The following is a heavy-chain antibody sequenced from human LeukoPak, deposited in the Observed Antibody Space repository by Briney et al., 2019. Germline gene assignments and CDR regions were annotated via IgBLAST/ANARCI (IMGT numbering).Heavy chain of an antibody. Sequence: GGSLRLSCEASGFSFSDYGMHWVRQGPGKRLEWVAFIVYDGSENHYADSVKGRFAVSRDNSRSTLYLQMNSLRSEDTAVYYCAKSYGSGSYLYYFDYWGQGTLVTVSS. D-gene: IGHD3-10*01. CDR2: IVYDGSEN. V-gene: IGHV3-30*02. CDR3: AKSYGSGSYLYYFDY. J-gene: IGHJ4*02. CDR1: GFSFSDYG.